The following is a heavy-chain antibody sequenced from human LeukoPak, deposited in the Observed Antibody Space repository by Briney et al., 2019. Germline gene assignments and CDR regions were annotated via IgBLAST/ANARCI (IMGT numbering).Heavy chain of an antibody. CDR3: AKIGANVGF. Sequence: AGGSLRLSCAASGFTFSSYAMHWVRQAPGRGLEWVAVISYDGSNNYYADSVKGRFTISRDNSKNTLYLQMNSPRAEDTAVYYCAKIGANVGFWGQGTLVTVSS. CDR2: ISYDGSNN. D-gene: IGHD4/OR15-4a*01. J-gene: IGHJ4*02. V-gene: IGHV3-30*04. CDR1: GFTFSSYA.